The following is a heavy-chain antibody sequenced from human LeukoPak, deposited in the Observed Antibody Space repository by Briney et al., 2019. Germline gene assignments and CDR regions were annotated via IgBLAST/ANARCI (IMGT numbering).Heavy chain of an antibody. CDR1: GFTFSSYA. D-gene: IGHD3-3*01. Sequence: GGSLRLSCAASGFTFSSYAMSWVRQAPGKGLEWVSAISGSGGSAYYADSVKGRFTISRDNSKNTLYLQMNSLRAEDTAVYYCAKWGGYYDFWSGHYTEVYYYGMDVWGQGTTVTVSS. CDR2: ISGSGGSA. J-gene: IGHJ6*02. CDR3: AKWGGYYDFWSGHYTEVYYYGMDV. V-gene: IGHV3-23*01.